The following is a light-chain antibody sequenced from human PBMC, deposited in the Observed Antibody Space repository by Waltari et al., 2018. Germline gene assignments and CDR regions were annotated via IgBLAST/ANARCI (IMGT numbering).Light chain of an antibody. CDR2: WAS. V-gene: IGKV4-1*01. CDR3: QQYNTLPVT. J-gene: IGKJ4*01. Sequence: DIVMTQSPDSLTVSLGERAAINCRSSQFILYESDNKNYLGWYQQKPGQSPKLLISWASTRESGVPHRFSGSGSGTDFTLTISSLQPEDIATYYCQQYNTLPVTFGGGTKVEIK. CDR1: QFILYESDNKNY.